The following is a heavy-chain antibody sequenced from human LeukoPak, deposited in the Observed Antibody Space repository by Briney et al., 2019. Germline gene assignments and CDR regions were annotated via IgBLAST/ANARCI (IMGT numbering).Heavy chain of an antibody. CDR1: GFTFSSYG. D-gene: IGHD6-13*01. CDR2: IWYDGSNK. Sequence: PGRSLRLSCAASGFTFSSYGMHWVRQAPGKGLEWVAVIWYDGSNKYYADSVKGRFTISGDNSKNTLYLQMNSLRAEDTAVYYCAREKQQLGFDYWGQGTLVTVSS. V-gene: IGHV3-33*01. J-gene: IGHJ4*02. CDR3: AREKQQLGFDY.